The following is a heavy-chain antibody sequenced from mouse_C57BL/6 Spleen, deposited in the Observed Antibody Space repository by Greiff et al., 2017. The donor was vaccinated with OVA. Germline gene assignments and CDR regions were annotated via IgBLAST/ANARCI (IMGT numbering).Heavy chain of an antibody. CDR1: GYAFSSSW. J-gene: IGHJ2*01. V-gene: IGHV1-82*01. Sequence: QVQLQQSGPELVKPGASVKISCKASGYAFSSSWMNWVKQRPGKGLEWIGRIYPGDGDTNYNGKFKGKATLTADKSSSTAYMQLSSLTSEDSAVYFCAIYDYDVGVYFDYWGQGTTLTVSS. CDR2: IYPGDGDT. CDR3: AIYDYDVGVYFDY. D-gene: IGHD2-4*01.